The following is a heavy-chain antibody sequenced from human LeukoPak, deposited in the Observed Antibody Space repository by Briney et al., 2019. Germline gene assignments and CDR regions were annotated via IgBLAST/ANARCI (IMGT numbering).Heavy chain of an antibody. V-gene: IGHV3-30-3*01. CDR2: ISYDGNTK. D-gene: IGHD2-15*01. CDR3: ARYAWSLGPAPGTPLFDY. J-gene: IGHJ4*02. CDR1: GFIFSNYA. Sequence: GGSLRLSCAASGFIFSNYAMHWVRQTPGKGLEWVALISYDGNTKYYAGSVKGQFTISRDNSKDTLYLQMYSLRAEDTAVYYCARYAWSLGPAPGTPLFDYWGQGTLVTVSS.